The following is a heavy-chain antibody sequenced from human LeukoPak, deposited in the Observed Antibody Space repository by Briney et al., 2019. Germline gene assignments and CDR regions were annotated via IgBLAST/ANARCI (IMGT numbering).Heavy chain of an antibody. D-gene: IGHD3-9*01. J-gene: IGHJ4*02. CDR3: ARQPRYSADYFDY. CDR2: ISYSGGT. CDR1: GASISFYY. Sequence: SETLSFTCTVSGASISFYYWTWIRQPPGKGLEWIGHISYSGGTKYNPSLKSRVTISLDTSKNQFSLRLTSVTAADTAVYYCARQPRYSADYFDYWGQGTLVAVSS. V-gene: IGHV4-59*08.